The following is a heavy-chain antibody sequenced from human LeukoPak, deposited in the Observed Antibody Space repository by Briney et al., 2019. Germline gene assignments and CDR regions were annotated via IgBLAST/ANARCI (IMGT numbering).Heavy chain of an antibody. D-gene: IGHD3-22*01. CDR2: IYYSGST. Sequence: SETLSLTCTVSGGSISSYYWSWIRQPPGKGLEWIGYIYYSGSTNYNPSLKSRVTISVGTSKNQFSLKLSSVTAADTAVYYCAREWYYDSSGYSNWFDPWGQGTLVTVSS. V-gene: IGHV4-59*01. CDR1: GGSISSYY. J-gene: IGHJ5*02. CDR3: AREWYYDSSGYSNWFDP.